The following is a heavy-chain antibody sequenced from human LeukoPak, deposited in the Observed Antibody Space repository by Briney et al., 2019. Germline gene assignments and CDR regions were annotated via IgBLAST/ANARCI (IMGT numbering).Heavy chain of an antibody. CDR1: GGSFSGYY. D-gene: IGHD5-18*01. J-gene: IGHJ5*02. V-gene: IGHV4-34*01. CDR3: ARLGKRGYSYGYGPNWFDP. CDR2: INHSGST. Sequence: KPSETLSLTCAVYGGSFSGYYWSWIRQPPGKGLEWMGEINHSGSTNYNPSLKSRVTISVDTSKNQFSLKLSSVTAADTAVYYCARLGKRGYSYGYGPNWFDPWGQGTLVTVSS.